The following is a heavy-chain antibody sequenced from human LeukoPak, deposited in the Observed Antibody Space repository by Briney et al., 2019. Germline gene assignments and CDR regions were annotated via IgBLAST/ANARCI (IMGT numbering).Heavy chain of an antibody. CDR3: AKGSAGEVRGVTSLFYYGMDV. CDR1: GFAFASYA. V-gene: IGHV3-23*01. Sequence: GSLRLSCATSGFAFASYAMNWVRQGPGRGLEWVSGISDSGGATYYADSVKGRFTISRDNSKNTLYLQVNSLRVEDTAVYFCAKGSAGEVRGVTSLFYYGMDVWGQGTTVTVSS. CDR2: ISDSGGAT. J-gene: IGHJ6*02. D-gene: IGHD3-10*01.